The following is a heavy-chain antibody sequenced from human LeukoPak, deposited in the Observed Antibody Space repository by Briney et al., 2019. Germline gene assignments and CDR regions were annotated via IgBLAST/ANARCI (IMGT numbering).Heavy chain of an antibody. V-gene: IGHV1-69*04. J-gene: IGHJ4*02. D-gene: IGHD5-24*01. CDR3: ARDSLRDGYNPY. CDR1: GGTFSSYA. CDR2: IIPILGVA. Sequence: SVKVSCKASGGTFSSYAISWVRQAPGQGPEWMGRIIPILGVANYAQKFQGRVTITADKSTSTAYMELSSLRSEDTAVYYCARDSLRDGYNPYWGQGTLVTVSS.